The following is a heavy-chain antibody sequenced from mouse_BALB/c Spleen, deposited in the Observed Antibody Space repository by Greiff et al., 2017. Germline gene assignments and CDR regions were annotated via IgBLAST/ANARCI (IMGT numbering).Heavy chain of an antibody. J-gene: IGHJ2*01. CDR3: ARDPAYYGKLYCDY. CDR1: GFTFTDYY. CDR2: IRNKANGYTT. Sequence: EVKLMESGGGLVQPGGSLRLSCATSGFTFTDYYMSWVRQPPGKALEWLGFIRNKANGYTTEYSASVKGRFTISRDNSQSILYLQMNTLRAEDSATYYCARDPAYYGKLYCDYWGQGTTLTVSS. V-gene: IGHV7-3*02. D-gene: IGHD2-10*01.